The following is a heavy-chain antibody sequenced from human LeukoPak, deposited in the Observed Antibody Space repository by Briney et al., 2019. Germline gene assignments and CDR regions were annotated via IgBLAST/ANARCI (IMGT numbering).Heavy chain of an antibody. V-gene: IGHV4-59*01. Sequence: SETLSLTCTVSGASITSYYWSWIRQPPGRGLEWIAYLSHSGSSDSNPSLTSRVTTLVDTSKNQFSLKLTSVTAADTAVYYCARARYANAWYAFDIWGHGTMVTVSS. CDR1: GASITSYY. CDR3: ARARYANAWYAFDI. D-gene: IGHD2-2*01. J-gene: IGHJ3*02. CDR2: LSHSGSS.